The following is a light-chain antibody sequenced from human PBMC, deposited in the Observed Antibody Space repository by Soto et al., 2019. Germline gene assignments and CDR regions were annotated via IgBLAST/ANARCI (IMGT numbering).Light chain of an antibody. V-gene: IGKV3-20*01. CDR1: QSVSSSY. Sequence: EIVLTQSPGTLSLSLGERATPSCKGSQSVSSSYLAWYQQKPGQAPRLLIFGASIRDTGIPDRFSGSGSGTDCTLTINRLEPEDVAVYHCQQYGTSPTTFAQGTKVDIK. J-gene: IGKJ1*01. CDR3: QQYGTSPTT. CDR2: GAS.